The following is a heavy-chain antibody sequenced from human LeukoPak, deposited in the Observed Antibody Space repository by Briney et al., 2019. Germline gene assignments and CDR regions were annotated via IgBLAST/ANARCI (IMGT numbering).Heavy chain of an antibody. V-gene: IGHV4-59*03. J-gene: IGHJ5*02. CDR3: AAGAPKFLHLVS. D-gene: IGHD3-10*01. CDR2: VFYKGNI. CDR1: GGSINTYY. Sequence: SETLSLTCSVSGGSINTYYWSWIRQSPGRGLEWIGYVFYKGNIDYNPSLKSRVTMSLDSPKSQVSLSVTSMTAADTAVYYCAAGAPKFLHLVSWGQGTLVTVSS.